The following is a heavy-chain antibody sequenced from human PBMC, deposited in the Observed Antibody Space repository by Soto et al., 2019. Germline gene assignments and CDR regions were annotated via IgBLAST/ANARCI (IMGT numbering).Heavy chain of an antibody. V-gene: IGHV1-2*02. CDR1: GYTFTGYY. J-gene: IGHJ5*02. CDR2: INPNSGGT. Sequence: ASVKVSCKASGYTFTGYYMHWVRQAPGQGLEWMGWINPNSGGTNYAQKFQGRVTMTRDTSISTAYMELSRLRPDDTAVYYCARGDIVVDPNWFDPWGQGTLVTVSS. CDR3: ARGDIVVDPNWFDP. D-gene: IGHD2-15*01.